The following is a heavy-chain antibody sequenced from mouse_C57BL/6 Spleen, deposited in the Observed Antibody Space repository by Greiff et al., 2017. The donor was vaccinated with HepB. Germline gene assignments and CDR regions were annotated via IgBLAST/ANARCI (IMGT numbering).Heavy chain of an antibody. D-gene: IGHD1-1*02. CDR1: GFTFSDYG. J-gene: IGHJ1*03. V-gene: IGHV5-17*01. CDR2: ISSGSSTI. CDR3: ASFYDGGGYWYFDV. Sequence: DVKLVESGGGLVKPGGSLKLSCAASGFTFSDYGMHWVRQAPEKGLEWVAYISSGSSTIYYADTVKGRFTISRDNAKNTLFLQMTSLRSEDTAMYYCASFYDGGGYWYFDVWGTGTTVTVSS.